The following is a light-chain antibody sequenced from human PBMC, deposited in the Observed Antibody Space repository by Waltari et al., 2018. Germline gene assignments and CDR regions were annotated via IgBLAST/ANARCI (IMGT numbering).Light chain of an antibody. CDR2: DAS. J-gene: IGKJ1*01. CDR3: QQRTDRPPVT. Sequence: EVVLTQSPATLSYSPGERATPHCRAILSVSVYLAWYQQKPGQAPRPLNYDASYRATGVPARFSGSGSGTDFTLTISSLEPEDFAVYYCQQRTDRPPVTFGQGTRVEMK. V-gene: IGKV3-11*01. CDR1: LSVSVY.